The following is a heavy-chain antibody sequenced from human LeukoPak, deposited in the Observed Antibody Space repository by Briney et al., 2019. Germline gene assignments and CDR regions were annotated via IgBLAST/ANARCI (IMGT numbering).Heavy chain of an antibody. Sequence: PGGSLRLSCAASGFTFSSYEMNWVRQAPGKGLAWVSYISSSGSSIYYADSVKGRFTISRDNAKNSLYLQMNSLRAEDTAVYYCARDRIYYGMDVWGQGTTVTVSS. D-gene: IGHD2-15*01. CDR1: GFTFSSYE. CDR2: ISSSGSSI. CDR3: ARDRIYYGMDV. V-gene: IGHV3-48*03. J-gene: IGHJ6*02.